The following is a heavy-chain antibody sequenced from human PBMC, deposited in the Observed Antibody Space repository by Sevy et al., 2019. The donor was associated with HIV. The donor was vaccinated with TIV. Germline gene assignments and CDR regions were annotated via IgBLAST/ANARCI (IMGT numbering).Heavy chain of an antibody. CDR3: ARDKYYYVSGTFDY. D-gene: IGHD3-10*01. CDR2: IIAVLGTT. J-gene: IGHJ4*01. V-gene: IGHV1-69*13. Sequence: ASVKVSCKASGGIFRSNAISWVRQAPGQGLEWMGGIIAVLGTTNYAQKFQGRVTVTADESRSTAYMELSSLRSEVTAVYYCARDKYYYVSGTFDYWGQGTQVTVSS. CDR1: GGIFRSNA.